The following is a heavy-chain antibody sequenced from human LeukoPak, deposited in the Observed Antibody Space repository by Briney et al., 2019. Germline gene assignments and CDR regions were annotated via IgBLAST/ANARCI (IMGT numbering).Heavy chain of an antibody. CDR3: ASQRGYSYGYYDY. J-gene: IGHJ4*02. Sequence: SETLSLACTVSGGSISSSNYYWGWIRQPPGKGPEWIGSIYYSGSTYYNPSLKSRVTISVDTSKNQFSLKLSSVTAADTAVYYCASQRGYSYGYYDYWGQGTLVTVSS. V-gene: IGHV4-39*01. CDR2: IYYSGST. D-gene: IGHD5-18*01. CDR1: GGSISSSNYY.